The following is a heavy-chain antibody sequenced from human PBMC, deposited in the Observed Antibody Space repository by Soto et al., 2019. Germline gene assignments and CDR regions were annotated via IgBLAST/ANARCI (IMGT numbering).Heavy chain of an antibody. V-gene: IGHV4-38-2*01. D-gene: IGHD3-16*01. CDR3: ARTFDYYGRDV. CDR2: IYHGGSV. J-gene: IGHJ6*02. CDR1: GYSMTSGYY. Sequence: SETLSLTCAVSGYSMTSGYYWGFVRQPPGKGLEWLGSIYHGGSVYYNPSLKSRVTISLDTSKNHFSLDLTSVTAADTAVYYCARTFDYYGRDVWGQGTTVTVSS.